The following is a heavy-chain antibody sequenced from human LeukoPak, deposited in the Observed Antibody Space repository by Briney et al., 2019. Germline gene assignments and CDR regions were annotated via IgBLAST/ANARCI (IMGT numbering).Heavy chain of an antibody. V-gene: IGHV3-23*01. CDR1: GFTFSNLP. CDR2: ISGPGGST. D-gene: IGHD3-10*01. Sequence: GGSLRLSCAASGFTFSNLPMSWVRQAPGKGLEWVSAISGPGGSTYYADSVKDRFTISRDNSKNTLYLQMNSLRAEDTAVYYCGPTLGYNYYMDVWVKGTTVTVSS. J-gene: IGHJ6*03. CDR3: GPTLGYNYYMDV.